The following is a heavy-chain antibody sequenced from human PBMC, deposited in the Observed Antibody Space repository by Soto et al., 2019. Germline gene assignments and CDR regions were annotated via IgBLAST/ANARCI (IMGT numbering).Heavy chain of an antibody. CDR3: ASGSQYVPIDY. CDR2: INSDGSST. Sequence: GGSLRLSCAASGFTFSSYWMHWVRQAPGKGLVWVSRINSDGSSTSYADSVKGRFTISRDNAKNTLYLQMNSLRAEDTAVYYCASGSQYVPIDYWGQGTLVTVSS. J-gene: IGHJ4*02. CDR1: GFTFSSYW. V-gene: IGHV3-74*01. D-gene: IGHD2-8*01.